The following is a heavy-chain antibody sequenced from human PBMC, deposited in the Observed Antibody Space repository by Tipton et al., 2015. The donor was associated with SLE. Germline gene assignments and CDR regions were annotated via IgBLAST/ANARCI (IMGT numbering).Heavy chain of an antibody. CDR2: ISAFNNNT. D-gene: IGHD6-19*01. Sequence: QSGAEVKKPGASVKVSCKASGYTFTSYGISWVRQAPGQGLEWMGWISAFNNNTNYAQKFQGRVTITADESTSTAYMELSSLRSEDTAVYYCARDPQLEWLEFVRNYGMDVWGQGTTVTVSS. V-gene: IGHV1-18*01. J-gene: IGHJ6*02. CDR1: GYTFTSYG. CDR3: ARDPQLEWLEFVRNYGMDV.